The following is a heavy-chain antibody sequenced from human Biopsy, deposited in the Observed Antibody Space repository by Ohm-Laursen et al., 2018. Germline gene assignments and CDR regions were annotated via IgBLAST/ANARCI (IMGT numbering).Heavy chain of an antibody. D-gene: IGHD3-16*01. Sequence: GTLSLTCAVSGGSFSGYYWSWIRQTSGKGLEWIGEVSHSGSTNYNPSLKSRVTISVDTSKNQFSLNLSSVTAADTAVYYCARLTGDYIWGNWRINHDPFDIWDQGTSVTVSS. CDR3: ARLTGDYIWGNWRINHDPFDI. CDR1: GGSFSGYY. J-gene: IGHJ3*02. V-gene: IGHV4-34*01. CDR2: VSHSGST.